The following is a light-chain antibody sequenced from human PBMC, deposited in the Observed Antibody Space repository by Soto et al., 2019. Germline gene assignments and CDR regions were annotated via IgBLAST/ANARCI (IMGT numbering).Light chain of an antibody. V-gene: IGLV1-40*01. CDR3: QSYDSSLFYV. Sequence: QLVLTQPPSVSGAPGQRVTISCTGSSSNIGAGYDVHWYQQLPGTAPKLLIYGNSNRPSGVPDRFSGSKSGTSASLAITGLQAEDEADYYCQSYDSSLFYVFGTGTKVTVL. CDR2: GNS. CDR1: SSNIGAGYD. J-gene: IGLJ1*01.